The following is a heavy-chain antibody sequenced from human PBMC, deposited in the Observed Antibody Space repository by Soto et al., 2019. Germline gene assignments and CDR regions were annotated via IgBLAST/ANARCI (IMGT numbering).Heavy chain of an antibody. Sequence: GASVKVSCKVSGYTLTELSMRWVRQATGKGLEWMGDFDPEDGETIYAQKFQGRVTMTEDTSTDTAYMELSSLRSEDTAVYYCATWYYYDSSGYRIFQHWGQGTLVTVSS. CDR2: FDPEDGET. D-gene: IGHD3-22*01. J-gene: IGHJ1*01. CDR3: ATWYYYDSSGYRIFQH. V-gene: IGHV1-24*01. CDR1: GYTLTELS.